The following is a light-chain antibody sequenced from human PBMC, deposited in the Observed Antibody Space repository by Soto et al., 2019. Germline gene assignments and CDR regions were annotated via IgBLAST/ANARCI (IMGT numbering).Light chain of an antibody. V-gene: IGKV3-20*01. CDR1: QSVSSTY. CDR2: GAS. J-gene: IGKJ1*01. CDR3: KQYGTSPWT. Sequence: EIVLTQSPGTLSLSPGERATLSCRASQSVSSTYLAWYQQKPGQAPRLLIYGASSRATGIPDRFSGSGSGTHFSLPISSLEPEDFAVYYCKQYGTSPWTFGQGTKVDIK.